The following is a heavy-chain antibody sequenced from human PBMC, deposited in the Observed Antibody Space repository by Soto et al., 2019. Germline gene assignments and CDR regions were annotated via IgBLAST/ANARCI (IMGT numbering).Heavy chain of an antibody. D-gene: IGHD3-22*01. V-gene: IGHV4-30-2*01. Sequence: SETLSLTCAVSGGSISSGDYSWNWIRQPPGKGLEWIGYIYYGGSTYYNPSLQSRVTMSVDRSRNQFSLKLNSVTAADTAVYYCARVRREYDNSGPVDYWAQRTPVTGSS. J-gene: IGHJ4*02. CDR2: IYYGGST. CDR3: ARVRREYDNSGPVDY. CDR1: GGSISSGDYS.